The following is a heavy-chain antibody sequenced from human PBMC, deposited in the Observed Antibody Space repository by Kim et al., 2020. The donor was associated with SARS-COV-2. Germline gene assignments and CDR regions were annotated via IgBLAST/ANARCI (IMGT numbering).Heavy chain of an antibody. D-gene: IGHD6-19*01. CDR2: ISGSGGST. Sequence: GGSLTLSCAASGFTFSSYAMSWVRQAPGKGLEWVSAISGSGGSTYYADSVKGRFTISRDNSKNTLYLQMNSLRAEDTAVYYCAKDQFRTYSSGWYSWYFDLWGRGTLVTVSS. CDR3: AKDQFRTYSSGWYSWYFDL. V-gene: IGHV3-23*01. CDR1: GFTFSSYA. J-gene: IGHJ2*01.